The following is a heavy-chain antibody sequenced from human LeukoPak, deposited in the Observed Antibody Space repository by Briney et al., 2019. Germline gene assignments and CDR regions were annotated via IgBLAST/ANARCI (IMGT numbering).Heavy chain of an antibody. J-gene: IGHJ1*01. V-gene: IGHV4-31*03. D-gene: IGHD3-10*01. CDR3: ATTFGSGSYFIQH. Sequence: SETLSLTCTVSGGSISSGGYYWSWIRQHPGKGLEWIGYIYYSGSTYYNPSLKSRVTISVDTSKNQFSLKLSSVTAADTAVYYCATTFGSGSYFIQHWGQGTLVTVSS. CDR1: GGSISSGGYY. CDR2: IYYSGST.